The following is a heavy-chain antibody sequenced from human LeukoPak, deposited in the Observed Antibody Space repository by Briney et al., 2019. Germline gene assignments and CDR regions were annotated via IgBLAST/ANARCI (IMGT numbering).Heavy chain of an antibody. CDR3: AKDAGYNYFDY. V-gene: IGHV3-9*01. CDR1: GFTFDDYA. J-gene: IGHJ4*02. D-gene: IGHD6-13*01. Sequence: PGGSLRLSCAASGFTFDDYAMHWVRQAPGKGLEWVSGISWNSGSIGYADSVKGRFTISRDNAKNSLYLQMNSLRAEDTALYYCAKDAGYNYFDYWGQGILVTVSS. CDR2: ISWNSGSI.